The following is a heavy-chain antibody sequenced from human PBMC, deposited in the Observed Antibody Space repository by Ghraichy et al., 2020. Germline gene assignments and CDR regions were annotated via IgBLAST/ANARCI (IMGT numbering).Heavy chain of an antibody. D-gene: IGHD1-26*01. J-gene: IGHJ4*02. CDR1: GFTFSSYW. V-gene: IGHV3-7*01. CDR2: IKQDGSEK. Sequence: GGSLRLSCAASGFTFSSYWMSWVRQAPGKGLEWVANIKQDGSEKYYVDSVKGRFTISRDNAKNSLYLQMNSLRAEDTAVYYCAREWAGELLPCFDYWGQGTLVTVSS. CDR3: AREWAGELLPCFDY.